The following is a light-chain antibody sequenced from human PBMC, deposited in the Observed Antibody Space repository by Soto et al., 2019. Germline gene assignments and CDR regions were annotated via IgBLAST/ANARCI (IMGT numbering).Light chain of an antibody. CDR3: QQRSNWPLT. CDR2: DAS. V-gene: IGKV3-11*02. Sequence: EIVLTQSPGTLSLSPGESATLSCRASQGIGRYLAWFQQKPGQAPRLLIYDASTRSTGIPARFSGSGSGRDFTVTISSLEPEDYAVYYCQQRSNWPLTFGRGTKVEIK. CDR1: QGIGRY. J-gene: IGKJ3*01.